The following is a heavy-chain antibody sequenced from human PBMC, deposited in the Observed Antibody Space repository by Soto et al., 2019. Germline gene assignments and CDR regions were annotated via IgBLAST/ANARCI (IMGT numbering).Heavy chain of an antibody. CDR1: GSTFTSYG. J-gene: IGHJ6*02. CDR2: ISAYNGNT. D-gene: IGHD6-19*01. Sequence: ASLKVSCKASGSTFTSYGSSWVRQAPGQGLEWMGWISAYNGNTNYAQKLQGRVTMTTDTSTNTHSRERSSLRSDDTAVYYCARDRAGEAPYYNYGMEVWGQGTTVTVAS. V-gene: IGHV1-18*04. CDR3: ARDRAGEAPYYNYGMEV.